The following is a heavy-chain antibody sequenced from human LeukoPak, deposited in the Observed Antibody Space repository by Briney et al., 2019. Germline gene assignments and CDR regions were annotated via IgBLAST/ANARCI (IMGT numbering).Heavy chain of an antibody. CDR1: GFTFSSFG. D-gene: IGHD6-13*01. CDR3: ASPAVYSSSWYYFDY. J-gene: IGHJ4*02. V-gene: IGHV3-30*03. CDR2: ISYDGSSK. Sequence: GGSLRLFCAASGFTFSSFGMHWVRQAPGKGLEWVAVISYDGSSKYYADSVKGRFTISRDNSKNTLYLQMNSLRAEDTAMYYCASPAVYSSSWYYFDYWGQGTLVTVSS.